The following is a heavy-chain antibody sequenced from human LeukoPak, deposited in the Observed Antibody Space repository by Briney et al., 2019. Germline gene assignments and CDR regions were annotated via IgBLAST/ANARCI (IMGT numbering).Heavy chain of an antibody. CDR2: INAGNGNT. J-gene: IGHJ4*02. D-gene: IGHD2-15*01. CDR1: GYTFTTYA. V-gene: IGHV1-3*01. Sequence: ASVKVSCKASGYTFTTYAMHWVRQAPGQRLEWMGWINAGNGNTKYSQKFQARVTITADESTSTAYMELSSLRSEDTAVYYCARGKLLLRSPMYYWGQGTLVTVSS. CDR3: ARGKLLLRSPMYY.